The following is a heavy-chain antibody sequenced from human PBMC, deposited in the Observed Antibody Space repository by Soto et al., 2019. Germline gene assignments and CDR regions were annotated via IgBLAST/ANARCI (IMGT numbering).Heavy chain of an antibody. V-gene: IGHV3-23*01. D-gene: IGHD2-15*01. Sequence: EVQLLESGGGLVQPGGSLRLSCAASGFTFSNYAMSWVRQAPGKGLEWVSAISGSGESTFYGDSVKGRFTVSRDNSKNTLHLQMNSLGVEDTAEYYCAKGGGSCCFDCWGQGTLVTVSS. CDR3: AKGGGSCCFDC. CDR1: GFTFSNYA. CDR2: ISGSGEST. J-gene: IGHJ4*02.